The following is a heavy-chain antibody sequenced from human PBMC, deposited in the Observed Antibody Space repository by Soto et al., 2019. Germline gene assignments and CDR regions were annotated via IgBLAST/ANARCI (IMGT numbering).Heavy chain of an antibody. Sequence: GGSLRLSCAASGFTVSSNYMSWVRRAPGKGLEWVSVIYSGGSTYYADSVRGRFTISRDNSKNTLYLQMKSLRAEDTAVYYCARDPPATRHGMDVWGQGTTVTVSS. V-gene: IGHV3-53*01. CDR1: GFTVSSNY. CDR3: ARDPPATRHGMDV. J-gene: IGHJ6*02. CDR2: IYSGGST.